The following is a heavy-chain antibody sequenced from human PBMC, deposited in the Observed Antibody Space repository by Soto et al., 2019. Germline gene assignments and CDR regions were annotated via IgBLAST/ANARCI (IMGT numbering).Heavy chain of an antibody. Sequence: QVPLQESGPGLVKASETLSLTCTVSGGSIDSYYWSWIRQPPGKGLQWIGYVYYRGTTTYSPSLRSRVTISVDRSKNQFSLKLTSVTAADTAVYYCARLGGYYQSLDTWGQGTLVTVSS. V-gene: IGHV4-59*08. CDR3: ARLGGYYQSLDT. CDR1: GGSIDSYY. CDR2: VYYRGTT. D-gene: IGHD3-22*01. J-gene: IGHJ5*02.